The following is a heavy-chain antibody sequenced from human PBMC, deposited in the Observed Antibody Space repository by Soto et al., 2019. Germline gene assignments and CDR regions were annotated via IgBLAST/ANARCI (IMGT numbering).Heavy chain of an antibody. CDR3: ARDLVGGVIKLYYYGMDV. J-gene: IGHJ6*02. Sequence: SQTLSLTCAISGDSVSSNSAAWNWIRQSPSRGLEWLGRTYYRSKWYNDYAVSVKSRITINPDTSKNQFSLQLNSVTPEDTAVYYCARDLVGGVIKLYYYGMDVWGQGTTVTVSS. D-gene: IGHD3-10*01. CDR1: GDSVSSNSAA. CDR2: TYYRSKWYN. V-gene: IGHV6-1*01.